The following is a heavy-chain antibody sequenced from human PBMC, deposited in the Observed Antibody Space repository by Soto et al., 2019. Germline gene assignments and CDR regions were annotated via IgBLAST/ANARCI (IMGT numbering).Heavy chain of an antibody. CDR1: GFTFSSYG. CDR3: AKEKGYCSSTSCSYPHYYYYGMDV. D-gene: IGHD2-2*01. CDR2: ISYDGSNK. Sequence: QVQLVESGGGVVQPGRSLRLSCAASGFTFSSYGMHWVRQAPGKGLEWVAVISYDGSNKYYADSVKGRFTISRDNSKNTLYLQMNSLRAEDTAVYYCAKEKGYCSSTSCSYPHYYYYGMDVWGQGTTVTVSS. V-gene: IGHV3-30*18. J-gene: IGHJ6*02.